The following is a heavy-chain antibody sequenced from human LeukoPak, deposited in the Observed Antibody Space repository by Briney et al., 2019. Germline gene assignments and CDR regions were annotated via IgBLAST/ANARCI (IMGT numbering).Heavy chain of an antibody. D-gene: IGHD1-26*01. CDR1: GYTFTSYG. Sequence: ASVKLSCKACGYTFTSYGISWVRQAPGQGLERMGWISAYNGNTNYAQKLQGRVTMTTDTSTSTAYMELRSLRSDDTAVYYCARDPPYSGNFDPWGQGTLVTVSS. V-gene: IGHV1-18*01. CDR3: ARDPPYSGNFDP. CDR2: ISAYNGNT. J-gene: IGHJ5*02.